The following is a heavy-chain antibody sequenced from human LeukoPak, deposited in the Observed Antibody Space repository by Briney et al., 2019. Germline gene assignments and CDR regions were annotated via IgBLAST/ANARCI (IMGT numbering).Heavy chain of an antibody. J-gene: IGHJ3*02. CDR1: GGSFSGYY. CDR2: INHSGST. Sequence: SETLSLTCAVYGGSFSGYYWSWIRQPPGKGLEWIGEINHSGSTNYNPSLKSRVTISVDTSKNQFSLKLSSVTAADTAVYYCARGSSWTFDAFDIWGQGTMVTVSS. CDR3: ARGSSWTFDAFDI. D-gene: IGHD6-13*01. V-gene: IGHV4-34*01.